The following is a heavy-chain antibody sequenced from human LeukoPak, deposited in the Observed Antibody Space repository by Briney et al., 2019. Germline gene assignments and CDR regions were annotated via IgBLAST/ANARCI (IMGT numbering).Heavy chain of an antibody. CDR1: GFTFSSYG. CDR2: IRYDGSNK. Sequence: GGSLRLSCAASGFTFSSYGMHWVRQAPGKGLEWVAFIRYDGSNKYYADSVKGRFTISRDNSKNTLYLQMNSLRTDDTAIYYCATIKRLEYYFDSWGQGTLVTVSS. CDR3: ATIKRLEYYFDS. D-gene: IGHD1-1*01. V-gene: IGHV3-30*02. J-gene: IGHJ4*02.